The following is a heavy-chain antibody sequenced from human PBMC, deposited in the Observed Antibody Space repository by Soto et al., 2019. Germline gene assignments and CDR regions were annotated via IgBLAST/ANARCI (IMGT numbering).Heavy chain of an antibody. Sequence: ASVKVSCKASGYTFTGYYMHWVRQAPGQGLEWMGWINPNSGGTNYAQKFQGWVTMTRDTSISTAYMELSRLRSDDPAVYYCARVGIAVADDAFDIWGQGTMVTVSS. J-gene: IGHJ3*02. CDR1: GYTFTGYY. D-gene: IGHD6-19*01. CDR3: ARVGIAVADDAFDI. CDR2: INPNSGGT. V-gene: IGHV1-2*04.